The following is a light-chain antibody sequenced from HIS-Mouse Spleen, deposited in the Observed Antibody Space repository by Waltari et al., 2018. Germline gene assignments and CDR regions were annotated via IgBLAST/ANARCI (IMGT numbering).Light chain of an antibody. CDR3: QQYNNWPQT. V-gene: IGKV3-15*01. J-gene: IGKJ4*01. CDR1: QGVSST. Sequence: EIVMTKSPATLSVSPGERATLSCRASQGVSSTLAWYQQKPGQAPRLLIYGASTRATGIPARFSGSGSGTEFTLTISSMQSEDFAVYYCQQYNNWPQTFGGGTK. CDR2: GAS.